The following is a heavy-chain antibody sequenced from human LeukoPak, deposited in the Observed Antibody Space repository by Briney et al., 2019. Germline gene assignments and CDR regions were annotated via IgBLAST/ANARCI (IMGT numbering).Heavy chain of an antibody. V-gene: IGHV4-59*12. D-gene: IGHD6-25*01. J-gene: IGHJ4*02. Sequence: SETLSLTCSVSGAFTSRYYWSWVRQPLGQGLEWIGNIFYSGNSKYNPSLTSRISMPVDTSKTQFSLELTSVTAADTAVYYCTRIDPLGFFDQWGPGTLVTVSS. CDR2: IFYSGNS. CDR3: TRIDPLGFFDQ. CDR1: GAFTSRYY.